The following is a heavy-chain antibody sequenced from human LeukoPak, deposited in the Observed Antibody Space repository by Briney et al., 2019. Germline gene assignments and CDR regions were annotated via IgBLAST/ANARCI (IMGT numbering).Heavy chain of an antibody. J-gene: IGHJ3*02. CDR2: ISSSGSTI. D-gene: IGHD3-3*01. Sequence: GGSLRLSCAASGFTFSDYYMSWIRQAPGKGLEWVSYISSSGSTIYYADSVKGRFTISRDNSKNTLYLQMNSLRAEDTAVYYCARVRYYDFWSGPFDIWGQGTMVTVSS. CDR3: ARVRYYDFWSGPFDI. CDR1: GFTFSDYY. V-gene: IGHV3-11*01.